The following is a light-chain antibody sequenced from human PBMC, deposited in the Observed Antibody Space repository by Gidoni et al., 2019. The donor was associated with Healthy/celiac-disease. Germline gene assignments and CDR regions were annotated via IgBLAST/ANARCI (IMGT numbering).Light chain of an antibody. J-gene: IGLJ2*01. Sequence: QSVLTQPPSVSGAPGQRVTISCTGSSSNIGAGYAVHCYQQLPVTAPKLLIYGNSNRPSGVPDRFSGSKSGTLASLAITGLQAEDEADYYCQSYDSSLSDSVFGGGTKLTVL. CDR1: SSNIGAGYA. CDR3: QSYDSSLSDSV. CDR2: GNS. V-gene: IGLV1-40*01.